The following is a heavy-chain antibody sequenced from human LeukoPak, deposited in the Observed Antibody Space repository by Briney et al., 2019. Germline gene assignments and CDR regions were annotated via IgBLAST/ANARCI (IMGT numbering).Heavy chain of an antibody. CDR3: ASDYYDSSGYTVFDY. CDR1: GGSISGSSYY. Sequence: SETLSLTCTVSGGSISGSSYYWGWIRQPPGKGLEWIGSSYYSGDTYYNPSLKSRVTISVDTSKNQFSLKLSSVTAADTAVYYCASDYYDSSGYTVFDYWGQGTLVTVSS. CDR2: SYYSGDT. V-gene: IGHV4-39*07. J-gene: IGHJ4*02. D-gene: IGHD3-22*01.